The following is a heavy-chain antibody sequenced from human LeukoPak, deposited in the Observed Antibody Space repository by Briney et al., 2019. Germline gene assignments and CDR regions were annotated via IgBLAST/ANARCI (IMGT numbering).Heavy chain of an antibody. V-gene: IGHV1-18*04. J-gene: IGHJ4*02. D-gene: IGHD3-10*01. CDR3: ARDRSYYGSGSLHY. Sequence: GASVKVSCKASGYTFTSYGISWVRQAPGQGLEWMGWISAYSGNTNYAQKLQGRVTMTTDTSTSTAYMELRSLRSDDTAVYYCARDRSYYGSGSLHYWGQGTLVTVSS. CDR2: ISAYSGNT. CDR1: GYTFTSYG.